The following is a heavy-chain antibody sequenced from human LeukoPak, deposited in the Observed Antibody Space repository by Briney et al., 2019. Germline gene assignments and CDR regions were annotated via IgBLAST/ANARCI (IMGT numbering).Heavy chain of an antibody. J-gene: IGHJ4*02. Sequence: GGSLRLSCEASGFTFSDYFMSWIRQAPGKGLEWVTCISSSSSYTNYADSVKGRFSISRDNPKNSLYLQMNSLRAEDTAVYYSARTSMRMATAGLVDYWGQGTLVTVSS. V-gene: IGHV3-11*03. D-gene: IGHD5-24*01. CDR3: ARTSMRMATAGLVDY. CDR1: GFTFSDYF. CDR2: ISSSSSYT.